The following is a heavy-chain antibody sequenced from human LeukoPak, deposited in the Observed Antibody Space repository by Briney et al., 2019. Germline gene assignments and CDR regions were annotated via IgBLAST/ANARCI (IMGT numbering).Heavy chain of an antibody. J-gene: IGHJ4*02. Sequence: SETLSLTCAVYGGSFSGYYWSWIRQPPGKGLEWIGEINHSESTNYNPSLKSRVTISVDTSKNQFSLKLSSVTAADTAVYYCARGRYDYVWGSYRSSNFDYWGQGTLVTVSS. CDR1: GGSFSGYY. V-gene: IGHV4-34*01. CDR3: ARGRYDYVWGSYRSSNFDY. CDR2: INHSEST. D-gene: IGHD3-16*02.